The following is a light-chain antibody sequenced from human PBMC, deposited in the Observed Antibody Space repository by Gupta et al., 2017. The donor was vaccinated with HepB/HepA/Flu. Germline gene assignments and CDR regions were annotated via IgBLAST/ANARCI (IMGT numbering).Light chain of an antibody. Sequence: QTXXXISRGNSIGSERVHWYQQKPGQAPVLVVYDDSERPSGIPERFSGSNSGNTATLIISRVEAGDEADYYCQVWDSTSGVFGGGTRLTVL. V-gene: IGLV3-21*02. J-gene: IGLJ3*02. CDR1: SIGSER. CDR2: DDS. CDR3: QVWDSTSGV.